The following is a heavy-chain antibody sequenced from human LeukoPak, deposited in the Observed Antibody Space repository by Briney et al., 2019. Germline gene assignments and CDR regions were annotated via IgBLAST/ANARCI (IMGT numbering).Heavy chain of an antibody. Sequence: PSGTLSLTCTVSGGSISSSNWWSWVRQPPGKGLEWIGEIYHSGTINYNPSLRSRVTISVDKSKNQFSLNLSSVTAADTAVYYCARKDWNDVRAFDIWGQGTMVTVSS. CDR3: ARKDWNDVRAFDI. J-gene: IGHJ3*02. D-gene: IGHD1-1*01. V-gene: IGHV4-4*02. CDR2: IYHSGTI. CDR1: GGSISSSNW.